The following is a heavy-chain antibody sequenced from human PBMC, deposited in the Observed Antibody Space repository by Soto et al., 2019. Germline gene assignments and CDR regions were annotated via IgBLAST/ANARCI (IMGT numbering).Heavy chain of an antibody. CDR2: TSYDGSEK. J-gene: IGHJ6*02. D-gene: IGHD3-10*01. CDR1: GFTFSIFA. V-gene: IGHV3-30-3*01. Sequence: GSLRLSCAASGFTFSIFAIHWVRQAPGKGLEWVAVTSYDGSEKYYADSVKGRFTISRDNSKNTLFLQMNSLRVEDTAFYFCARDFLRAPRGALDVWGQGTTVTVSS. CDR3: ARDFLRAPRGALDV.